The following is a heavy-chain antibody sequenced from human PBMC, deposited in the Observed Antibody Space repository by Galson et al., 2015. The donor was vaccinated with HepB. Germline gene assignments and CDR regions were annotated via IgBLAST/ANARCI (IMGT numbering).Heavy chain of an antibody. D-gene: IGHD3-22*01. CDR3: ARVGPLYYYDSSGYPLGAFDI. V-gene: IGHV3-53*01. CDR2: IYSGGST. Sequence: SLRLSCAASGFTVSSNYMSWVRQAPGKGLEWVSVIYSGGSTYYADSVKGRFTISRDNSKNTLYLQMNSLRAEDTAVYYCARVGPLYYYDSSGYPLGAFDIWGQGTMVTVSS. CDR1: GFTVSSNY. J-gene: IGHJ3*02.